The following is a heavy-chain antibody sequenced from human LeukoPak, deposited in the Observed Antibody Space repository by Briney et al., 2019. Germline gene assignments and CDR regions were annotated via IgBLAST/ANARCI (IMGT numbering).Heavy chain of an antibody. J-gene: IGHJ5*02. CDR2: ISGSGGST. Sequence: GGSLRLSCAASGFTFSSYAMSWVRQAPGKWLEWVSAISGSGGSTYYADSVKGRFTISRDNSKNTLYLQMNSLRAEDTAVYYCAKAPVRLWSGYQGWFDPWGQGTLVTVSS. CDR3: AKAPVRLWSGYQGWFDP. CDR1: GFTFSSYA. V-gene: IGHV3-23*01. D-gene: IGHD3-3*01.